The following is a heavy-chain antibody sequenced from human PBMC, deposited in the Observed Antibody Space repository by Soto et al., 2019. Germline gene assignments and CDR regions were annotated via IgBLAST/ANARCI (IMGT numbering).Heavy chain of an antibody. CDR3: ATRLSVSYGPLFDQ. CDR1: GFKFSSYE. Sequence: EVQLEESEGGLVQPGGSLRLACAGSGFKFSSYEMNWVRQAPGKGLEWLSFILHSGDIIYYADSVKGRFTISRDNAKNLLHLHMNTLRVEDTAIYYCATRLSVSYGPLFDQWGQGTLVTVSS. D-gene: IGHD3-16*01. CDR2: ILHSGDII. V-gene: IGHV3-48*03. J-gene: IGHJ4*02.